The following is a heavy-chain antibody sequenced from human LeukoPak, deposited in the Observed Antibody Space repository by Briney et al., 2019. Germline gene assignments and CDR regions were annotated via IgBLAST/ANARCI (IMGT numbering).Heavy chain of an antibody. Sequence: ASVKVSCKASGGTFSSYAISWVRQAPGQGLEWMGGIIPIFGTANYAQKFQGRVTITADESTSTAYMELSSLRSEDTAVYYCARGVVVPAKGYYYMDVWGKGTTVTVSS. CDR3: ARGVVVPAKGYYYMDV. J-gene: IGHJ6*03. CDR1: GGTFSSYA. CDR2: IIPIFGTA. V-gene: IGHV1-69*13. D-gene: IGHD2-2*01.